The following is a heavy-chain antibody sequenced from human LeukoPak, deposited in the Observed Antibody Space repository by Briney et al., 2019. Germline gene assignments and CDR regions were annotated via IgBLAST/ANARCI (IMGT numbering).Heavy chain of an antibody. CDR3: AKAMLGYCSSTSCYPNDY. Sequence: PGGSLRLSCAASGFTFSSYAMSWVRQAPGKGLEWVSAISGSGGSTYYADSVKGRFTISRDNSKNTLYLQMNSLRAEDTAVYCCAKAMLGYCSSTSCYPNDYWGQGTLVTVSS. CDR2: ISGSGGST. V-gene: IGHV3-23*01. J-gene: IGHJ4*02. CDR1: GFTFSSYA. D-gene: IGHD2-2*01.